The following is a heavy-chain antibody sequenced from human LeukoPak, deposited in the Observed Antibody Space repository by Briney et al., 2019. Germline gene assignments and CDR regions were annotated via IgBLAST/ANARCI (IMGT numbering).Heavy chain of an antibody. V-gene: IGHV3-23*01. Sequence: GRSLRLSCAASGFTFRSYDIHWVRQAPGKGLEWVSAVSGGGDTTYTADSVKGRFTISRDNSKNTIYLQMNTLITEDTALYYCAGISYSGTWPVGYWGQGTLVTVTA. D-gene: IGHD6-6*01. CDR3: AGISYSGTWPVGY. J-gene: IGHJ4*02. CDR2: VSGGGDTT. CDR1: GFTFRSYD.